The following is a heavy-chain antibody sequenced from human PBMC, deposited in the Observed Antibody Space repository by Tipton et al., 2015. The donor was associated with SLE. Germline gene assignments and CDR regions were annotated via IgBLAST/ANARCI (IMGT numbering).Heavy chain of an antibody. CDR2: IKQDGSET. CDR1: GFTFSSYE. CDR3: ARGSTGY. D-gene: IGHD5/OR15-5a*01. Sequence: SLRLSCVASGFTFSSYEMNWVRQPPGKGLEWVGNIKQDGSETQYVDSVKGRFTIARDNARNSLYLHMNSLRAEDTAVFYCARGSTGYWGQGTLVTVSS. J-gene: IGHJ4*02. V-gene: IGHV3-7*03.